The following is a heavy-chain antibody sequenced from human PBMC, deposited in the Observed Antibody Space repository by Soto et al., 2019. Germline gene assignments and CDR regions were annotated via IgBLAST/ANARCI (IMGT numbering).Heavy chain of an antibody. CDR1: GFTFDDYT. CDR2: ISWDGGST. D-gene: IGHD6-6*01. V-gene: IGHV3-43*01. CDR3: AKDMAGQLVHHAYYFDY. Sequence: EVQLVESGGVVVQPGGSLRLSCAASGFTFDDYTMHWVRQAPGKGLEWVSLISWDGGSTYYADSVKGRFTISRDNSKNSLYLQINSLRTEDTALYYCAKDMAGQLVHHAYYFDYWGQGTLVTVSS. J-gene: IGHJ4*02.